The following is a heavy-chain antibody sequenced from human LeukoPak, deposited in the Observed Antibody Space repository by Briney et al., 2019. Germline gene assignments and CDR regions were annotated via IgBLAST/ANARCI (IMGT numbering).Heavy chain of an antibody. CDR3: ARAPYSSSRLNYYYMDV. CDR1: GFTFSSYW. D-gene: IGHD6-13*01. CDR2: IKQDGSEK. V-gene: IGHV3-7*01. Sequence: GGSLRLSCAASGFTFSSYWMSWVRQAPGKGLEWVANIKQDGSEKYYVDSVKGRFTISRDNAKNSPYLQMNSLRAEDTAVYYCARAPYSSSRLNYYYMDVWGKGTTVTVSS. J-gene: IGHJ6*03.